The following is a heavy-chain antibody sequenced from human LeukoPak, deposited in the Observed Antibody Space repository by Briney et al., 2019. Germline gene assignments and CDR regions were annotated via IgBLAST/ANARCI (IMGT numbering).Heavy chain of an antibody. J-gene: IGHJ4*02. CDR2: IYHSGST. CDR1: GGSISSGGYS. V-gene: IGHV4-30-2*01. D-gene: IGHD4-17*01. Sequence: SQTLSLTCAVSGGSISSGGYSWSWIRQPLGKGLEWIGYIYHSGSTYYNPSLKSRVTISVDRSNNQFSLKLTSVTAADTAVYYCARGGDGDYEDYWGQGTLVTVS. CDR3: ARGGDGDYEDY.